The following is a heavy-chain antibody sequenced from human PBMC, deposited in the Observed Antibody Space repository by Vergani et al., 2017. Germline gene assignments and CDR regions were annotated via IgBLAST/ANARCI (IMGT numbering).Heavy chain of an antibody. CDR1: GGSISSYY. J-gene: IGHJ4*02. V-gene: IGHV4-59*01. CDR2: IYYSGST. D-gene: IGHD5-18*01. Sequence: QVQLQESGPGLVKPSETLSLTCTVSGGSISSYYWSWIRQPPGKGLEWIGYIYYSGSTNYNPSLKRRVTIAVDTSKNQFSLKLSSVTAADTAGDYCARWDTVMHYYLDYWGQGTLVTVSS. CDR3: ARWDTVMHYYLDY.